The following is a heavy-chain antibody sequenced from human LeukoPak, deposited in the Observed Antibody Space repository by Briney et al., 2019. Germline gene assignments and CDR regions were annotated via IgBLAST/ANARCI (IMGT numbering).Heavy chain of an antibody. V-gene: IGHV1-2*02. J-gene: IGHJ3*02. CDR3: ARADRIDSVAFDI. D-gene: IGHD5/OR15-5a*01. CDR1: GYTFTGYY. CDR2: INPNSGGT. Sequence: ASVKLSCKASGYTFTGYYMHWVRHAPGQGHEWMGWINPNSGGTNYAQKFQGRVTMTRDTSISTAYMELSRLRSDDTGVYYCARADRIDSVAFDIWGQRTMVTVSS.